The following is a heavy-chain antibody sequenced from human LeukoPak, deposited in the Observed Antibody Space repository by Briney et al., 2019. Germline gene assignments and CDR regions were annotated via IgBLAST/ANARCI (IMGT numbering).Heavy chain of an antibody. CDR1: GGSISSGSYC. V-gene: IGHV4-61*09. CDR3: ARETIVVVVAATDRGIY. J-gene: IGHJ4*02. Sequence: SETLSLTCTVSGGSISSGSYCWSWIRQPAGKGLEWIGHIYTSGNTNYNPSLKSRVTISVDTSKNQFSLKLSSVTAADTAVYYCARETIVVVVAATDRGIYWGQGTLVTVSS. D-gene: IGHD2-15*01. CDR2: IYTSGNT.